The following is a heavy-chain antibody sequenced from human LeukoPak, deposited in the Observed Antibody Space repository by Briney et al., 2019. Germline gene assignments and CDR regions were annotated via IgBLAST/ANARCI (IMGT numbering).Heavy chain of an antibody. CDR2: ITWNSGTK. Sequence: PGRSLRLSCAASGFTFDDYAMYWVRQAPGKGLEWVSGITWNSGTKAYADSVKGRFTISRDNAKNSLYLQMNSLRAEDTAVYYCARLRLAFGQVHYYFDYWGQGTLVTVSS. V-gene: IGHV3-9*01. J-gene: IGHJ4*02. CDR3: ARLRLAFGQVHYYFDY. CDR1: GFTFDDYA. D-gene: IGHD3-16*01.